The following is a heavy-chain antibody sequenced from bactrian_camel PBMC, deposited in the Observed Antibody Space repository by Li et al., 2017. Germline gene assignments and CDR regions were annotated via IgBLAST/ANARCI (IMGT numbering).Heavy chain of an antibody. J-gene: IGHJ4*01. V-gene: IGHV3S1*01. CDR3: AAGRTRNGYCYSMSEFPEAAYNH. CDR1: GYWSNSNC. D-gene: IGHD2*01. CDR2: IDADARS. Sequence: HVQLVESGGGSVQAGGSLRLSRVASGYWSNSNCMAWFRRPSGREREGVAAIDADARSYYKDSVKDRFTVSRDNAKNSFYLQMNQLTLEDTAMYFCAAGRTRNGYCYSMSEFPEAAYNHWGQGTQVTVS.